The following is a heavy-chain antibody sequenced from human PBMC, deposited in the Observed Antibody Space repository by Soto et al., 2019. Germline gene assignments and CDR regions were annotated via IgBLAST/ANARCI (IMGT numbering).Heavy chain of an antibody. J-gene: IGHJ5*02. CDR2: IYYSGST. D-gene: IGHD3-10*01. Sequence: SETLSLTCTVSGGSISSYYWSWIRQPPGKGLEWIGYIYYSGSTNSNPSLKSRVTISVDTSKNQFSLKLTSVTAADTAVYYCARGFAHAPNWSDPWGQGTLVTVSS. CDR3: ARGFAHAPNWSDP. CDR1: GGSISSYY. V-gene: IGHV4-59*01.